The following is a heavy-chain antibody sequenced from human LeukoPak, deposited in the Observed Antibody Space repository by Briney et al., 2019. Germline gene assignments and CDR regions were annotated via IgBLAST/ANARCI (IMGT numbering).Heavy chain of an antibody. CDR1: GFTFSSYG. CDR2: ISYDGSNK. D-gene: IGHD6-19*01. CDR3: AKGIGSGWTDY. V-gene: IGHV3-30*18. Sequence: GRSLRLSCAASGFTFSSYGMHWVSQAPGKGLEWVAVISYDGSNKYYADSVKGRFTISRDNSKNTLYLQMNSLRAEDTAVYYCAKGIGSGWTDYWGQGTLVTVSS. J-gene: IGHJ4*02.